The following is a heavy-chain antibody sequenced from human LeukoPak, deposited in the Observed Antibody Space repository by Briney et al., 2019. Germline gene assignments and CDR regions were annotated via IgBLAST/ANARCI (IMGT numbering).Heavy chain of an antibody. V-gene: IGHV3-74*01. D-gene: IGHD3-9*01. J-gene: IGHJ4*02. CDR2: ISPDGSTT. CDR1: GFTFSSYW. Sequence: GGSLRLSCAASGFTFSSYWMHWVRQAPGKGLVWVSRISPDGSTTGHADSVKGRFTTSRDNAKNTLFLQMNSLRAEDTAVYYCTTEPNYDILTGYPTPAPNWGQGTLVTVSS. CDR3: TTEPNYDILTGYPTPAPN.